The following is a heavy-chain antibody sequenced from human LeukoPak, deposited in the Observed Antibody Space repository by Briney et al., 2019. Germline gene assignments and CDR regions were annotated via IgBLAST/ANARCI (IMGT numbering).Heavy chain of an antibody. CDR2: IKQDGSEK. CDR1: GFTFSNHW. V-gene: IGHV3-7*01. CDR3: ARDVEMYSSTWSDAFDI. Sequence: GGSLRLSCAVSGFTFSNHWMSWVRQAPGKGLEWVANIKQDGSEKDYVDSVRGRFTISRDNAKNSLYLQMNSLRVEDTAVYYCARDVEMYSSTWSDAFDIWGQGTMVTVSS. D-gene: IGHD6-13*01. J-gene: IGHJ3*02.